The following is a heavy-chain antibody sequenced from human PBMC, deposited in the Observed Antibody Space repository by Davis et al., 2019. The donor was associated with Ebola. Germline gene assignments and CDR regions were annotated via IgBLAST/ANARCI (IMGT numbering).Heavy chain of an antibody. CDR3: ARVGKDVVVVAATHLYYYYGMDV. Sequence: SQTLSLTCAVYGGSFSGYYWSWIRQPPGKGLEWIGEINHSGSTNYNPSLKSRVTISVDTSKNQFSLKLSSVTAADTAVYYCARVGKDVVVVAATHLYYYYGMDVWGQGTTVTVSS. CDR1: GGSFSGYY. CDR2: INHSGST. V-gene: IGHV4-34*01. D-gene: IGHD2-15*01. J-gene: IGHJ6*02.